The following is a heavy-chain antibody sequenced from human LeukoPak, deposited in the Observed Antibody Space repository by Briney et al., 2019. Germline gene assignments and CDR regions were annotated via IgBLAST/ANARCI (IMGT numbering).Heavy chain of an antibody. D-gene: IGHD3-9*01. J-gene: IGHJ4*02. Sequence: PGRSMRLSCAASGFTFSRYGRHWVRQAPGKGLEWVAVISYDGSNKYYADSVKGRFTISRDNSKNTLYLQMNSLRAEDTAVYYCAKERHYDILTGSTLTWGQGTLVTVSS. CDR1: GFTFSRYG. CDR3: AKERHYDILTGSTLT. CDR2: ISYDGSNK. V-gene: IGHV3-30*18.